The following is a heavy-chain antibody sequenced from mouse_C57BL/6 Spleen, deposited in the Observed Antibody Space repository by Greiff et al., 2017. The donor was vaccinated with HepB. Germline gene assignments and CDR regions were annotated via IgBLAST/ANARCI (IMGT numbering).Heavy chain of an antibody. D-gene: IGHD2-12*01. Sequence: EVNVVESGGGLVQPGGSLSLSCAASGFTFTDYYMSWVRQPPGKALEWLGFIRNKANGYTTEYSASVKGRFTISRDNSQSILYLQMNALRAEDSATYYCARSPLRRGDYFDYWGQGTTLTVSS. CDR1: GFTFTDYY. V-gene: IGHV7-3*01. J-gene: IGHJ2*01. CDR3: ARSPLRRGDYFDY. CDR2: IRNKANGYTT.